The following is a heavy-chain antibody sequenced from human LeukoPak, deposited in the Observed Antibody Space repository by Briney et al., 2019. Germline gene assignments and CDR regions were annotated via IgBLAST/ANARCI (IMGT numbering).Heavy chain of an antibody. V-gene: IGHV4-34*01. CDR3: ARRWNYGRNYYIDV. CDR1: GGSFSNYY. D-gene: IGHD1-7*01. J-gene: IGHJ6*03. Sequence: SETLSLTCAVYGGSFSNYYWSWIRQSPGKGLEWIGEINDSGTINYNPSLMSSVTVSVDKSKNQFSLKLSSATAADTAVYYCARRWNYGRNYYIDVWGKGATVSVSS. CDR2: INDSGTI.